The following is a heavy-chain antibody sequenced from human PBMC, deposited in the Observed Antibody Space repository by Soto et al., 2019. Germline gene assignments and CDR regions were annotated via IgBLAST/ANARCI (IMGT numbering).Heavy chain of an antibody. J-gene: IGHJ4*02. CDR3: ARGEVSLEFDS. V-gene: IGHV4-4*07. CDR1: GGSISSYY. CDR2: IYTSGST. Sequence: QVQLQESGPGLVKPSETLSLTCTVSGGSISSYYWSWIRQPAGKGLEWIGRIYTSGSTNYNHSLKSRITMSVETSNNQFSRKMSSVTAADTAVYYCARGEVSLEFDSWGQGTLVTVSS.